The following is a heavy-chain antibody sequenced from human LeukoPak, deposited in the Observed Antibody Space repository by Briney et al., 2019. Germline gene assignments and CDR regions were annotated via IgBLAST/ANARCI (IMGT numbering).Heavy chain of an antibody. D-gene: IGHD5-24*01. CDR1: GYTFTRYY. V-gene: IGHV1-46*01. Sequence: ASVKVSCKASGYTFTRYYIHWVRQAPGQGLEWMGIINPSGGSTTHAQKFQVRVTMTRDMSTSTVYMEVSSLRSEDTAVYYCARGRDGYNYAGYYFDYWGQGTLVTVSS. CDR2: INPSGGST. J-gene: IGHJ4*02. CDR3: ARGRDGYNYAGYYFDY.